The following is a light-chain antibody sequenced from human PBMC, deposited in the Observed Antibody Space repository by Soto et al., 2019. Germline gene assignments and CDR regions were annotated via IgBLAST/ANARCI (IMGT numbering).Light chain of an antibody. CDR2: AAS. V-gene: IGKV1-27*01. Sequence: DIQMTQSPSSLSASVGDRITITCRARQGIYNFLAWYQQTPGKVPTLLIYAASTLRSGVPSRFSGSGSGTEFNLTISSLQPEDVATYYCQKYNTAPLTFGGGTKVEI. CDR1: QGIYNF. CDR3: QKYNTAPLT. J-gene: IGKJ4*01.